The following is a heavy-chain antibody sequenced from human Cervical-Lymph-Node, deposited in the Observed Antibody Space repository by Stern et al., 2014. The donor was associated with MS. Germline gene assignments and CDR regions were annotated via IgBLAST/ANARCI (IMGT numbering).Heavy chain of an antibody. D-gene: IGHD5-24*01. V-gene: IGHV1-2*02. CDR3: GRGIKTFDP. CDR2: INPKNGDT. CDR1: GFRFTDYY. J-gene: IGHJ5*02. Sequence: QVQLVQSGAEVKKPWASVKVSCETSGFRFTDYYIHWVRQAPGQGLEWMGCINPKNGDTHSAQKFQGRVTMTRDTSISTGYMELNSLKSDDTAMYYCGRGIKTFDPWGQGTLVTVSS.